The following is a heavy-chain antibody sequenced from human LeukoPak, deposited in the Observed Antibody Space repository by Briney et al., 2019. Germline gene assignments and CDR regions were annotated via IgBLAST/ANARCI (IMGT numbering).Heavy chain of an antibody. Sequence: PSETLSLTCTVSGGSISSSSYYWSWIRQPPGKGLEWIGYIYYSGSTYYNPSLKSRVTISVDTSKNQFSLKLSSVTAADTAVYYCARDTNTYYYDSSGPNDAFDIWGQGTMVTVSS. CDR1: GGSISSSSYY. J-gene: IGHJ3*02. D-gene: IGHD3-22*01. CDR3: ARDTNTYYYDSSGPNDAFDI. V-gene: IGHV4-30-4*01. CDR2: IYYSGST.